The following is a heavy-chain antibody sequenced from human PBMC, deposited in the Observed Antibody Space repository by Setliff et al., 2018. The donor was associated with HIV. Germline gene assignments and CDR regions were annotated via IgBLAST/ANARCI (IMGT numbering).Heavy chain of an antibody. V-gene: IGHV4-34*01. CDR3: ARRYHDASGFYNS. Sequence: LSLTCAVYGGSFSGYYWSWIRQPPGKGLEWIGEINHSGSTNYNPSLKSRVTISLDTSKNHFSLKLSSVAAADTAVYYCARRYHDASGFYNSWGQGVLVTVSS. CDR2: INHSGST. J-gene: IGHJ4*02. D-gene: IGHD1-1*01. CDR1: GGSFSGYY.